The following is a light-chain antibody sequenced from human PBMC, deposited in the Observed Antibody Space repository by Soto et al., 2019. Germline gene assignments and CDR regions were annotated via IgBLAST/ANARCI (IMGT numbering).Light chain of an antibody. CDR3: QQYNKWPYT. CDR1: QHVSSN. Sequence: EIVMTQSPATLSVSPGGSATLSCRASQHVSSNLAWYRQKPGQPPTLLIYRASTRATGIPATFSGSESGTEFTLTISSLQSEDFAVYYCQQYNKWPYTFGQGTKLEI. V-gene: IGKV3-15*01. J-gene: IGKJ2*01. CDR2: RAS.